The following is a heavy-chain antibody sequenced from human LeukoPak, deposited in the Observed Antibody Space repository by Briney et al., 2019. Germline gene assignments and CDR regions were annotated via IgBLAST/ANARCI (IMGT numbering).Heavy chain of an antibody. CDR2: ISSSSSTI. V-gene: IGHV3-48*01. Sequence: GESLRLSCAASGLTFSSYSMNWVRQAPGKGLEWVSYISSSSSTIYYADSVKGRFTISRDNAKNSLYLQMNSLRAEDTAAYYSARDQLTYCSRTSCYEIPPGWGQGTPVTVSS. D-gene: IGHD2-2*01. CDR3: ARDQLTYCSRTSCYEIPPG. CDR1: GLTFSSYS. J-gene: IGHJ4*02.